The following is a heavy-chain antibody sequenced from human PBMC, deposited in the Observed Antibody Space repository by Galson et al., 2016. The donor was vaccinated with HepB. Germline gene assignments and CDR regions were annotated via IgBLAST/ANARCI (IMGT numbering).Heavy chain of an antibody. CDR2: SYPGDSDT. CDR1: GDSFTRYW. J-gene: IGHJ5*02. Sequence: QSGAEVKKPGESLKISCKGSGDSFTRYWIAWVRRTPVKGLEWMGSSYPGDSDTTYNPSFQGQVTISADKSISTAYVQWSSLQASDTAMYYCARLHVPFIGMSWFDPWGQGTLVTVSS. V-gene: IGHV5-51*01. D-gene: IGHD1-26*01. CDR3: ARLHVPFIGMSWFDP.